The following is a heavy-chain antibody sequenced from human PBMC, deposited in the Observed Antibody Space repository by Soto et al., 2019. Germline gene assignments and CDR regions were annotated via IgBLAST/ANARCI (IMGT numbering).Heavy chain of an antibody. CDR2: INHSGSI. J-gene: IGHJ4*02. CDR1: GGSFSGHY. Sequence: SETLSLTCAVYGGSFSGHYWSWIRQPPGKGLEWIGEINHSGSINYNPSLKSRVTISVDTSKNQFSLKLRSVTAADTAIYYCARGNGMILAVQGDAPDKKYLDSWSQGTLVTV. V-gene: IGHV4-34*01. CDR3: ARGNGMILAVQGDAPDKKYLDS. D-gene: IGHD3-22*01.